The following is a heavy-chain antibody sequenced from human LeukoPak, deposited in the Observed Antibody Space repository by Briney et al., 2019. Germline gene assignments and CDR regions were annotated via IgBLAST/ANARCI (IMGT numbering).Heavy chain of an antibody. CDR2: LSSSGGTT. CDR1: GFTFSNYA. CDR3: ARDPGYNYGFDY. Sequence: GGSLRLSCAASGFTFSNYAMSWVRQAPGKGLEWVSGLSSSGGTTYYADSVKGRFTISRDNSKNSLYLQMNSLRAEDTAVYYCARDPGYNYGFDYWGQGTLVTVSS. J-gene: IGHJ4*02. D-gene: IGHD5-18*01. V-gene: IGHV3-23*01.